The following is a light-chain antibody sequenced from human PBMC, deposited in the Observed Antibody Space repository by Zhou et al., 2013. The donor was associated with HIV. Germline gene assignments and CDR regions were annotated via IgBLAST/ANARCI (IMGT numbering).Light chain of an antibody. CDR2: EVS. CDR3: MQGGA. V-gene: IGKV2-29*03. J-gene: IGKJ2*01. Sequence: QSPQLLIYEVSSRFSGVPDRFSGSGSGTDFTLTISRVEADDVGVYYCMQGGAFGQGTKLEIK.